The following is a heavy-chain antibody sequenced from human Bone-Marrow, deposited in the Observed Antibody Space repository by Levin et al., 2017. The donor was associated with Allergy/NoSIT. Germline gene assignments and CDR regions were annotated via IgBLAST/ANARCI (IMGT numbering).Heavy chain of an antibody. CDR1: GFTFSSYA. V-gene: IGHV3-23*01. CDR3: AKDDSGSGYDMGS. Sequence: SGESLKISCAASGFTFSSYAMTWVRQAPGRGLEWVSAISGSGSSTYSADSVKGRFTISRDNSKNTLYLQMDSLRVEDTAVYYCAKDDSGSGYDMGSWGQGTLVTVSS. D-gene: IGHD5-12*01. J-gene: IGHJ4*02. CDR2: ISGSGSST.